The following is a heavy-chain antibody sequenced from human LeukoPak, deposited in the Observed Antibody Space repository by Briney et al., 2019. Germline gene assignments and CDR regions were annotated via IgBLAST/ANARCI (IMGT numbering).Heavy chain of an antibody. CDR1: GYTLTELS. D-gene: IGHD3-22*01. J-gene: IGHJ4*02. CDR3: ATDSQMITYYYDSSGYSD. V-gene: IGHV1-24*01. Sequence: ASVKVSCKVSGYTLTELSMHWVRQAPGKGLEWMGGFDPEDGETIYAQKFQGRVTMTEDTSTDTAYMELSSLRSEDTAVYYCATDSQMITYYYDSSGYSDWGQGTLVTVSS. CDR2: FDPEDGET.